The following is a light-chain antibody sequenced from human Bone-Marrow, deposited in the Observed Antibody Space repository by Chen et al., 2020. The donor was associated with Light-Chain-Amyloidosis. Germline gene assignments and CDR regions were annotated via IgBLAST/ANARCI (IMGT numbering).Light chain of an antibody. CDR1: SGSIATNY. J-gene: IGLJ3*02. V-gene: IGLV6-57*01. Sequence: FMLSQPHSVSESPGKTLILSCTRSSGSIATNYVHWYQQRPGSSPTTVIYEDDHRPSGIPDRFSGSIDRSSNSASLTISGLKTEDEADYYCQSYQGSSQVVFGGGTKLTVL. CDR3: QSYQGSSQVV. CDR2: EDD.